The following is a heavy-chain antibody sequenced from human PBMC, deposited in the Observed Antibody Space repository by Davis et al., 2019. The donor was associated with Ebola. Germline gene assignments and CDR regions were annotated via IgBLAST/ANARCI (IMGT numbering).Heavy chain of an antibody. J-gene: IGHJ4*02. CDR2: IKQDGSEK. CDR3: TLTVGSFDY. CDR1: GFTFSSYW. D-gene: IGHD1-20*01. V-gene: IGHV3-7*03. Sequence: PGGSLRLSCAASGFTFSSYWMSWVRQAPGKGLEWVANIKQDGSEKYYVDSVKGRFTISRDNAKNSLYLQMNSLKTEDTAVYYCTLTVGSFDYWGQGTLVTVSS.